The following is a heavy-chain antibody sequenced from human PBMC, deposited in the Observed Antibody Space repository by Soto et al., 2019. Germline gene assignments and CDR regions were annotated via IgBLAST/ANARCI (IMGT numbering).Heavy chain of an antibody. D-gene: IGHD3-22*01. CDR1: GFTFSSYA. V-gene: IGHV3-23*01. Sequence: GGSLRLSCAASGFTFSSYAMSWVRQAPGKGLEWVSAISGSGGSTYYADSVKGRFTISRDNSKNTLYLQMNSLRAEDTAVYYCAKGRRGTMIVVVTKPHDAFDLWGQGTMVTVSS. J-gene: IGHJ3*01. CDR2: ISGSGGST. CDR3: AKGRRGTMIVVVTKPHDAFDL.